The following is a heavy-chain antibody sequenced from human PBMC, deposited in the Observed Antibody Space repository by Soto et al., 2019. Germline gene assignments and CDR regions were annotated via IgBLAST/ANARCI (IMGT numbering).Heavy chain of an antibody. Sequence: QLQLQESGSGLVKPSQTLSLTCAVSGGSISSGGYSWSWIRQPPGKGLEWIGYIYHSGSTYYNPSRKSRVTIAVDRSTNQFSLRLSSVTAADTAVYYCAAGGGLPRYYWGQGTLVTVSS. CDR3: AAGGGLPRYY. CDR2: IYHSGST. CDR1: GGSISSGGYS. V-gene: IGHV4-30-2*01. J-gene: IGHJ4*02. D-gene: IGHD5-12*01.